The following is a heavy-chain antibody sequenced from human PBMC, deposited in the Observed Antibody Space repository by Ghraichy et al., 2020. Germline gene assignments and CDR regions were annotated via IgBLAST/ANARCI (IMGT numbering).Heavy chain of an antibody. CDR1: GYTFTSYG. Sequence: ASLKVSCKASGYTFTSYGISWVRQAPGQGLEWMGWISAYNGNTNYAQKLQGRVTMTTDTSTSTAYMELRSLRSDDTAVYYCARDRGSSLYNWFDPWGQGTLVTVSS. J-gene: IGHJ5*02. D-gene: IGHD6-13*01. CDR3: ARDRGSSLYNWFDP. CDR2: ISAYNGNT. V-gene: IGHV1-18*04.